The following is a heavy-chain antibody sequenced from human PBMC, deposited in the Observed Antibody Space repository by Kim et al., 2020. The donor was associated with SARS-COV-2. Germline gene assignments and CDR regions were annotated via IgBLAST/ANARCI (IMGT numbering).Heavy chain of an antibody. V-gene: IGHV1-69*04. D-gene: IGHD2-15*01. CDR3: ARDQYCSGGSCYSYYGMDV. Sequence: SVKVSCKASGGTFSSYAISWVRQAPGQGLEWMGRIIPILGIANYAQKFQGRVTITADKSTSTAYMELSSLRSEDTAVYYCARDQYCSGGSCYSYYGMDVWGQGTTVTVSS. J-gene: IGHJ6*02. CDR1: GGTFSSYA. CDR2: IIPILGIA.